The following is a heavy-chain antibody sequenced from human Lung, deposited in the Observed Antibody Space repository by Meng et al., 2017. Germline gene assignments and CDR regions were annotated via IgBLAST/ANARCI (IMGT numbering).Heavy chain of an antibody. CDR3: SGHVDY. Sequence: DVQLLEPGGGFVQPGGSLRLSCAASGFTFSNAWMTWVRQAPGKGLEWIGRMKSNVDGGTVDYAAAVKGRFFISRDDSENTFYLQMNSLKTEDTAVYYCSGHVDYWGHGTLVTVSS. CDR2: MKSNVDGGTV. V-gene: IGHV3-15*01. CDR1: GFTFSNAW. J-gene: IGHJ4*01.